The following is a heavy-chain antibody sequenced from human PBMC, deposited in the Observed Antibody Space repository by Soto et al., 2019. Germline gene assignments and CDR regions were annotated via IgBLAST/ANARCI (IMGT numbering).Heavy chain of an antibody. CDR1: GGSLSSYY. D-gene: IGHD3-16*01. J-gene: IGHJ4*02. Sequence: SETLSLTYVVSGGSLSSYYWSWLRPPPGKGQERIGYIYYRGSTNYNPSLKSRVTITVDTSKNKFSLKLSSVTAADTAVYYCARTLGSTYGCWGRGTLVTVSS. CDR2: IYYRGST. CDR3: ARTLGSTYGC. V-gene: IGHV4-59*01.